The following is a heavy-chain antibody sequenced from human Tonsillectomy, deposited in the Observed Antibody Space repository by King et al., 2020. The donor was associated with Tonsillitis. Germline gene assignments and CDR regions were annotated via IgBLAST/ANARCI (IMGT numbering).Heavy chain of an antibody. CDR2: LIPLFGTA. J-gene: IGHJ4*02. CDR1: GGTFSSYA. D-gene: IGHD3-22*01. Sequence: QLVQSGAEVKKPGSSVKVSCKASGGTFSSYAISWVRQAPGQGLEWMGGLIPLFGTANYAQKFQGRITIIADESTRTAYMQLSSLSSQDPAVYYCARDYFHSSGYWFDYWGQGILVTVSS. CDR3: ARDYFHSSGYWFDY. V-gene: IGHV1-69*01.